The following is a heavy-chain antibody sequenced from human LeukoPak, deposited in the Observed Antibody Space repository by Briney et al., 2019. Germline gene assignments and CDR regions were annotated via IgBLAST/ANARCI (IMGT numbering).Heavy chain of an antibody. CDR1: GFTFHTYA. V-gene: IGHV3-23*01. CDR2: ISGSGGST. Sequence: GGSLRLSCAASGFTFHTYALTWVRQAPGKGLEWVSAISGSGGSTYYADSVKGRFAISRDNSKNTLCLQMSSLRAEDTALYYCAKYNSDWYDDYWGQGTLVTVSS. J-gene: IGHJ4*02. CDR3: AKYNSDWYDDY. D-gene: IGHD6-19*01.